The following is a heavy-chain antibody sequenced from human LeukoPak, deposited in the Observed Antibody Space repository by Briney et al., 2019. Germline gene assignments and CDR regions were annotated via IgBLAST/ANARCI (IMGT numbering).Heavy chain of an antibody. CDR3: ARGYLHL. CDR1: GGTFCSYA. V-gene: IGHV1-69*04. J-gene: IGHJ2*01. Sequence: SVKVSCKASGGTFCSYAISWVRQAPGPGLGWMGRVNPIFGIGNYAQKFQGRVTITPDKSTSTACMELSSLRAEDTAVYYCARGYLHLWGRGTLVTVSS. CDR2: VNPIFGIG.